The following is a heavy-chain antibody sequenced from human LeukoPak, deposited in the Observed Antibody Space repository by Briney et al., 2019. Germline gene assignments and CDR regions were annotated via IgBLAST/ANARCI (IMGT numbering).Heavy chain of an antibody. CDR1: GGSISSYY. D-gene: IGHD6-6*01. Sequence: SETLSLTCTVSGGSISSYYWSWIRQPPGKGLEWIGYIYHSGSTYYNPSLKSRVTISVDRSKNQFSLKLSSVTAADTAVYYCARIAARGQYFDYWGQGTLVTVSS. J-gene: IGHJ4*02. CDR2: IYHSGST. CDR3: ARIAARGQYFDY. V-gene: IGHV4-59*12.